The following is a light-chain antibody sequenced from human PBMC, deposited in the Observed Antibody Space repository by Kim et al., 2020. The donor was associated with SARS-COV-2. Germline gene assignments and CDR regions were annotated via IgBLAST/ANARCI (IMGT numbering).Light chain of an antibody. CDR3: KSRDSSIKVV. CDR2: GKN. V-gene: IGLV3-19*01. Sequence: SSELTQDPAVSVALGQTVRITCQGDSLRSYYASWYQQRPGQAPVLVIYGKNNRPSGIPDRFSGSISGNTASLNITAAQAEDEVDYYCKSRDSSIKVVFGG. CDR1: SLRSYY. J-gene: IGLJ2*01.